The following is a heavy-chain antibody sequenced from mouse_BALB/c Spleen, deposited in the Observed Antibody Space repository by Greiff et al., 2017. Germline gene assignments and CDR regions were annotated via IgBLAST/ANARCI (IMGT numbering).Heavy chain of an antibody. CDR3: ASHLFTMVATEFAY. Sequence: QVQLQQSGAELVRPGSSVKISCKASGYAFSSYWMNWVKQRPGQGLEWIGQIYPGDGDTNYNGKFKGKATLTADKSSSTAYMQLSSLTSEDSAVYFGASHLFTMVATEFAYWGQGTLVTVSA. CDR2: IYPGDGDT. J-gene: IGHJ3*01. CDR1: GYAFSSYW. D-gene: IGHD2-1*01. V-gene: IGHV1-80*01.